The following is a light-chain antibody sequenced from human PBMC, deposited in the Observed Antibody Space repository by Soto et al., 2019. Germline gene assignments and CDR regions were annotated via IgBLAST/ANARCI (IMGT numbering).Light chain of an antibody. CDR3: SSYARSYTRV. Sequence: QSALTQPRSVSGSPGQSVTISCTGTSSDVGGYNYVSWYQQHPGKAPKLMIYDVSKRPSGVPDRFSGSKSGNTASPTISGLQAEDEAASYSSSYARSYTRVFGGGTKLTVL. CDR1: SSDVGGYNY. J-gene: IGLJ3*02. CDR2: DVS. V-gene: IGLV2-11*01.